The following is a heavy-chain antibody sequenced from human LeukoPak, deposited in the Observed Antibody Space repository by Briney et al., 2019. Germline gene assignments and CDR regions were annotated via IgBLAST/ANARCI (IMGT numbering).Heavy chain of an antibody. CDR3: ARHGFLRGSGDFDY. V-gene: IGHV1-2*02. J-gene: IGHJ4*02. CDR2: INPNSGGT. D-gene: IGHD3-3*01. Sequence: ASVKVSCKASGYTFTGYYMHWVRQAPGKGLEGMGWINPNSGGTNYAQKFQGRVTMTRDTSISTAYMELSRLRSDDTAVYYCARHGFLRGSGDFDYWGQGTLVTVSS. CDR1: GYTFTGYY.